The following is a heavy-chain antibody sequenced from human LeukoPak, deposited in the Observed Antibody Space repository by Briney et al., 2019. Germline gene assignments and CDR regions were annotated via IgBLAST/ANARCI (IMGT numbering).Heavy chain of an antibody. J-gene: IGHJ4*02. Sequence: SETLSLTCAVYGGSFSGYYWSWIRQPPGKGLEWIGEINHSGSTNYNPSLKSRVTISVDTSKNQFSLKLSSVTAADTAVYYCARGGHSSSWYRGSSRFDYWGQGTLVTVSS. CDR1: GGSFSGYY. D-gene: IGHD6-13*01. CDR2: INHSGST. V-gene: IGHV4-34*01. CDR3: ARGGHSSSWYRGSSRFDY.